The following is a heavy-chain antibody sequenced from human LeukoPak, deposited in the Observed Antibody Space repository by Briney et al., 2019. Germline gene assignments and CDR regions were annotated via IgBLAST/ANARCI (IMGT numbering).Heavy chain of an antibody. V-gene: IGHV3-21*01. D-gene: IGHD2-2*03. CDR3: ARDGYCNSITCFDY. CDR1: RFTFSSYS. CDR2: ISGGSTYI. Sequence: GGSLRLSCAASRFTFSSYSMNWVRQAPGKGLEWVSSISGGSTYIYYADSVKGRFTISRDNTKNSVYLQMNGLRAEDTAIYYCARDGYCNSITCFDYWGQGTLVTVSS. J-gene: IGHJ4*02.